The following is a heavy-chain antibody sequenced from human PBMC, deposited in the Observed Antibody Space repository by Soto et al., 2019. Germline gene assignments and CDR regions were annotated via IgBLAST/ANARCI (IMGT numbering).Heavy chain of an antibody. CDR2: IIPILGIA. CDR3: AREEGFRESSTSGLDI. V-gene: IGHV1-69*08. CDR1: GGTFSSYT. D-gene: IGHD2-2*01. Sequence: QVQLVQSGAEVKKPGSSVKVSCKASGGTFSSYTISCVRQAPGQGLEWMGRIIPILGIANYAQKFQGRVTITADKSTSTAYMELSSLRSEDTAVYYCAREEGFRESSTSGLDIWGQGTMVTVPS. J-gene: IGHJ3*02.